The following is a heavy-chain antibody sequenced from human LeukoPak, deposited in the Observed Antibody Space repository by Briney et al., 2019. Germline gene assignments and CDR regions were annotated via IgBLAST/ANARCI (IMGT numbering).Heavy chain of an antibody. CDR1: GYTFTSYG. D-gene: IGHD6-13*01. CDR3: ARDLLNSSSSQHQKDY. V-gene: IGHV1-18*01. J-gene: IGHJ4*02. CDR2: ISAYNGNT. Sequence: ASVKVSCKASGYTFTSYGISWVRQAPGQGLEWMGWISAYNGNTNYAQKLQGRVTMTTDTSTSTAYMELRSLRSDDTAVYYCARDLLNSSSSQHQKDYWGQGTLVTVSS.